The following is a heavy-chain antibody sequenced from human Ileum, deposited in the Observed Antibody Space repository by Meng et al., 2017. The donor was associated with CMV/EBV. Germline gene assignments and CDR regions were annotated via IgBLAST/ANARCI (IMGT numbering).Heavy chain of an antibody. CDR1: CDSITSFY. CDR3: ARGPGGFGDFNFDY. J-gene: IGHJ4*02. Sequence: VQLQAAGPGLVKPSETLSLTCTVSCDSITSFYWSWIRQPAGKALEWIGRIYHGGSTNYNPSLKSRVTLSVDTSKNQFSMRLTSVTAADTAVYYCARGPGGFGDFNFDYWGQGTLVTVSS. D-gene: IGHD3-16*01. V-gene: IGHV4-4*07. CDR2: IYHGGST.